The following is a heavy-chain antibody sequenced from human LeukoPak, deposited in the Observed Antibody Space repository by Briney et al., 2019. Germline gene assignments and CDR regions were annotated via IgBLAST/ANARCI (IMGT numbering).Heavy chain of an antibody. CDR2: ISSSDGTT. CDR3: ARVRLSYDFWSGYEAPFDY. V-gene: IGHV3-23*01. D-gene: IGHD3-3*01. Sequence: LGGSLRLSCAASRFTFSNYVMSWVRQAPGKGLKWVSIISSSDGTTFYADSVKGRFTISRDNSKNMLYLQMNSLRSEDTAVYYCARVRLSYDFWSGYEAPFDYWGQGTLVTVSS. J-gene: IGHJ4*02. CDR1: RFTFSNYV.